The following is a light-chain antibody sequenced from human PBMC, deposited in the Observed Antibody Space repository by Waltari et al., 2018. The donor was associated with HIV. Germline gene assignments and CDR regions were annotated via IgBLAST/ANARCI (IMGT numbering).Light chain of an antibody. J-gene: IGLJ2*01. V-gene: IGLV1-51*01. CDR1: SSNLGKNY. Sequence: QSVLTQPPSVSAAPGPRVTISCSGSSSNLGKNYVSWYQPLPGTAPKLLIYDKNKRPSGIPDRFSGSQSGTSATLDIAGVQTGDEAEYYCGTWDNSLRTMLFGEGTKMTVL. CDR2: DKN. CDR3: GTWDNSLRTML.